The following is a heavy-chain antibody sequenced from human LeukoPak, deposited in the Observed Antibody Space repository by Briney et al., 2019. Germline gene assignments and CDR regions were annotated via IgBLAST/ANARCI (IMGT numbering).Heavy chain of an antibody. D-gene: IGHD2-21*02. Sequence: SETLSLTCTVSGGSITSSSYHWAWIRQPPGRGPEWIGTVSHSGATQYNPSLTSRVTISLDTSKNQFSLSLNSVTAADTAVFYCARSMVTTDRNFDHWGQGTLVTVSS. CDR1: GGSITSSSYH. CDR3: ARSMVTTDRNFDH. CDR2: VSHSGAT. J-gene: IGHJ4*01. V-gene: IGHV4-39*07.